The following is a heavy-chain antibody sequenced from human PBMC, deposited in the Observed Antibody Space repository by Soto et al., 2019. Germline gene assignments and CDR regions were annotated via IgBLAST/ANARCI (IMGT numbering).Heavy chain of an antibody. CDR2: IYWDDVK. CDR1: GFSLSTGGVG. V-gene: IGHV2-5*02. Sequence: QITLKESGPPLVKPTQTLTLTCTLSGFSLSTGGVGVGWIRQSPGKALEWLAVIYWDDVKHYSPSLERRLTITKDTSESEVVLTMTNMDPVDTATYYCARKGSGDYALDYWGQGIVVTVSS. J-gene: IGHJ4*02. CDR3: ARKGSGDYALDY. D-gene: IGHD4-17*01.